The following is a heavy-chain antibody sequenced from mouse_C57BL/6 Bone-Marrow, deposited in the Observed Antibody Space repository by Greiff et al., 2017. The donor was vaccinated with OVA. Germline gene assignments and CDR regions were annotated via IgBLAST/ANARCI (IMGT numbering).Heavy chain of an antibody. Sequence: VQLQQPGAELVMPGASVKLSCKASGYTFTSYWMTWVKQRPGQGLEWIGEIDPSDSYTNYNQKVKGKSTMTGDKSSSTAYMQLSSLTSEDSAVXYCSRCDCIYYALDYWGQGTSVTVSS. CDR3: SRCDCIYYALDY. CDR1: GYTFTSYW. V-gene: IGHV1-69*01. J-gene: IGHJ4*01. D-gene: IGHD2-4*01. CDR2: IDPSDSYT.